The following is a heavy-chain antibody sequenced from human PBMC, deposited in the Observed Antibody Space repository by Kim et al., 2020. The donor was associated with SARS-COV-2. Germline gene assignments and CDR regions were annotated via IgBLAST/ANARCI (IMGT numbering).Heavy chain of an antibody. Sequence: SETLSLTCAVYGGSFSGYYWSWIRQPPGKGLEWIGEINHSGSTNYNPSLKSRVTISVDTSKNQFSLKLSSVTAADTAVYYCARAGRIVVVTAIRFDYWGQGTLVTVSS. CDR1: GGSFSGYY. CDR2: INHSGST. D-gene: IGHD2-21*02. V-gene: IGHV4-34*01. CDR3: ARAGRIVVVTAIRFDY. J-gene: IGHJ4*02.